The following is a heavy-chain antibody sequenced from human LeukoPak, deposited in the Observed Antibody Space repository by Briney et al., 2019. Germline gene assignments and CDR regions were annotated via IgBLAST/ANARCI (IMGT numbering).Heavy chain of an antibody. V-gene: IGHV1-46*01. CDR3: ARVQYYYGSGSYDY. Sequence: ASVKVSCKASGGTFSSYAISWVRQAPGQGLEWMGIINPSGDITSYSQKFQGRVTMTRDTSTSTVYMELSSLRSEDTAVYYCARVQYYYGSGSYDYWGQGTLVTVSS. CDR1: GGTFSSYA. CDR2: INPSGDIT. J-gene: IGHJ4*02. D-gene: IGHD3-10*01.